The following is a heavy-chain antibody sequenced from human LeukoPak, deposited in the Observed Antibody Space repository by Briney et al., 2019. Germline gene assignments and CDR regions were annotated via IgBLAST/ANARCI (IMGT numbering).Heavy chain of an antibody. Sequence: GGSLRLSCAASGFTFSSYGMSWVRQAPGKGLDWFSAIGGRDGSTYYADSVKGRFTISRDNSKNTLYVQMNSLRAEDTAVYYCAKGHYYGSGSLDYWGQGTLVTVSS. J-gene: IGHJ4*02. CDR2: IGGRDGST. D-gene: IGHD3-10*01. CDR3: AKGHYYGSGSLDY. CDR1: GFTFSSYG. V-gene: IGHV3-23*01.